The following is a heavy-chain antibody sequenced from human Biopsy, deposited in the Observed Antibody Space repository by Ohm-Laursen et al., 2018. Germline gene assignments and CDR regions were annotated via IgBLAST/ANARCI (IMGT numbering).Heavy chain of an antibody. CDR3: ARATNSTGWPYVFFDGMDV. CDR1: GGSISSDY. J-gene: IGHJ6*01. CDR2: IYYSGST. V-gene: IGHV4-59*01. D-gene: IGHD2/OR15-2a*01. Sequence: TLSLTCTVSGGSISSDYWSWIRQTPGQGLEWIGYIYYSGSTNYNPSLKSRVTISVDTSKNLFSLRPNSVTAADTAVYYCARATNSTGWPYVFFDGMDVWGQGTTVTVSS.